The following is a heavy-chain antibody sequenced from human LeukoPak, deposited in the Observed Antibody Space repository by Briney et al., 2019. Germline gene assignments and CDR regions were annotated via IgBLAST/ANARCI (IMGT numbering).Heavy chain of an antibody. V-gene: IGHV3-23*01. CDR1: GFSFSSYV. D-gene: IGHD4-17*01. CDR2: ISGSGDST. J-gene: IGHJ4*02. CDR3: AKDRRRTTVTMYDY. Sequence: GGSLRLSCAASGFSFSSYVMSWVRQAPGKGLEWVSAISGSGDSTYYADSVKGRFTISRDNSKNTLYPQMNSLRAEDTAVYFCAKDRRRTTVTMYDYWGQGTLVTVSS.